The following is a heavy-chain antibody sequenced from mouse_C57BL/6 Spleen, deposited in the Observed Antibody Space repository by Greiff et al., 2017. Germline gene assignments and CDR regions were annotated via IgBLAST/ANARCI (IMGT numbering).Heavy chain of an antibody. D-gene: IGHD3-1*01. Sequence: VQLQQPGAELVKPGASVKLSCKASGYTFTSYWMQWVKQRPGQGLEWIGEIDPSDSYTNYNQKFKGKATLTVDPSSSTAYMQLSSLTSEDSAVYYCARGGTNREPCDYWGQGTTLTGSS. J-gene: IGHJ2*01. CDR1: GYTFTSYW. V-gene: IGHV1-50*01. CDR3: ARGGTNREPCDY. CDR2: IDPSDSYT.